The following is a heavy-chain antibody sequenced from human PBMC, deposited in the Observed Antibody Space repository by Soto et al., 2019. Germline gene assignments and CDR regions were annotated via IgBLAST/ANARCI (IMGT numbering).Heavy chain of an antibody. J-gene: IGHJ5*02. Sequence: SETLSLTCTVSGGSISSYYWSWIRQPPGQGLERIGYIYYSGSTNYNPSLKSRVTISVDTSKNQFSLKLSSVTAADTAVYYCARGRITMVRGVITYNWFDPWGQGTLVTVSS. V-gene: IGHV4-59*01. CDR2: IYYSGST. CDR3: ARGRITMVRGVITYNWFDP. D-gene: IGHD3-10*01. CDR1: GGSISSYY.